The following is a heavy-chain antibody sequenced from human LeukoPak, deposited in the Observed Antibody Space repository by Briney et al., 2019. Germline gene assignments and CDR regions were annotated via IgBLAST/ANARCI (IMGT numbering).Heavy chain of an antibody. Sequence: PGRSLRLSCAASGFTFSSYGMHWVRQAPGKGLEWVAVISYDGSNKYYADSVKGRFTISRDNPKNTLYLQMNSLRAEDTAVYYCAKGGGRDGYNSGLFDYWGQGTLVTVSS. V-gene: IGHV3-30*18. D-gene: IGHD5-24*01. CDR2: ISYDGSNK. CDR3: AKGGGRDGYNSGLFDY. J-gene: IGHJ4*02. CDR1: GFTFSSYG.